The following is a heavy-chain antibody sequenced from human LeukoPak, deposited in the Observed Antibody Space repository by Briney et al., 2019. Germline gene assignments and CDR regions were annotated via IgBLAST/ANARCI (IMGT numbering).Heavy chain of an antibody. CDR3: ARHSSSWYPDY. D-gene: IGHD6-13*01. J-gene: IGHJ4*02. CDR1: GGSIRSYY. Sequence: SGTLSLTCTVSGGSIRSYYWGWIRQPPGKGLEWIGYIHYTGSTNYNPSLKSRVTISVDTSKNQFSLQLSSVTATDTAVYFCARHSSSWYPDYWGQGTLVIVSS. CDR2: IHYTGST. V-gene: IGHV4-59*08.